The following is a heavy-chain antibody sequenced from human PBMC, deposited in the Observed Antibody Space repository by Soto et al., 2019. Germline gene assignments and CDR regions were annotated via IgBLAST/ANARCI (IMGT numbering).Heavy chain of an antibody. CDR2: IYHSGST. Sequence: QLQLQESGSGLVKPSQTLSLTCEVSGDSISSGAYSWSWIRQPPGKGLQWIGYIYHSGSTYHNPSLKSRVTISVDRSKNQFSLKLSSVTAADTAVYYCARRNLDYFDRSGVGWFDPWGQGTLVTVSS. D-gene: IGHD3-22*01. V-gene: IGHV4-30-2*01. J-gene: IGHJ5*02. CDR1: GDSISSGAYS. CDR3: ARRNLDYFDRSGVGWFDP.